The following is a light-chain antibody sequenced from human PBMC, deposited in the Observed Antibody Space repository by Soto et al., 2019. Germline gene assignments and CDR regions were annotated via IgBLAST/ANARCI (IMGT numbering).Light chain of an antibody. CDR1: QGISSW. CDR3: QQANSFPIT. J-gene: IGKJ5*01. V-gene: IGKV1D-12*01. CDR2: AAS. Sequence: DIQMTQSPSSVSASVGDRVTITCRASQGISSWLAWYQQKTGKXXKXXIYAASSLQSGVPSRFRGSGSGTDLTITISSLKPEDVETDYCQQANSFPITFGQGTRLEIK.